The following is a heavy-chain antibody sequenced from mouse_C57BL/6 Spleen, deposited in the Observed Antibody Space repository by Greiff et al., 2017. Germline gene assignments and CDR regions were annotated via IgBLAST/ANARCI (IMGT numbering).Heavy chain of an antibody. CDR2: IYPGSGST. CDR3: ARGIDYDGADY. V-gene: IGHV1-55*01. D-gene: IGHD2-4*01. Sequence: QVHVKQPGAELVKPGASVKMSCKASGYTFTSYWITWVKQRPGQGLEWIGDIYPGSGSTNYNEKFKSKATLTVDTSSSTAYMQLSSLTSEDSAVYYCARGIDYDGADYWGQGTTLTVSS. CDR1: GYTFTSYW. J-gene: IGHJ2*01.